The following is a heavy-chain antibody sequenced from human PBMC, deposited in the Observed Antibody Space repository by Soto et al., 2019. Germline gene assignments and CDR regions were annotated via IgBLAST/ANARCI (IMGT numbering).Heavy chain of an antibody. CDR1: GFTFSAYD. CDR3: AKSGSHWDGGGGWFDP. CDR2: IGTLHDT. D-gene: IGHD3-10*01. J-gene: IGHJ5*02. V-gene: IGHV3-13*01. Sequence: EVQLVESGGGLVQPGGSLRLSCAASGFTFSAYDMHWVRQPTGKGLEWVSAIGTLHDTYYPDSVKGRFTISRENAKNSFYPQNNSPATGDPGCDYWAKSGSHWDGGGGWFDPWGQGTLVTVSS.